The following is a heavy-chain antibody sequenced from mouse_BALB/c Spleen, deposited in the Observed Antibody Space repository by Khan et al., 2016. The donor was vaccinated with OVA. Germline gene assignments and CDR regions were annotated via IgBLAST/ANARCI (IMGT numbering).Heavy chain of an antibody. Sequence: QVQLQQSGPGLAQPSESLSITCTVSGFSLTDSGVHWVRQSPGKGLEWLGLIWRGGITDYTAAFKSRLSISEDNSKSQVFLKMNRLQTEDTAMYYCARLEDIWGQGTTLTVSS. CDR2: IWRGGIT. CDR3: ARLEDI. V-gene: IGHV2-4-1*01. D-gene: IGHD1-3*01. CDR1: GFSLTDSG. J-gene: IGHJ2*01.